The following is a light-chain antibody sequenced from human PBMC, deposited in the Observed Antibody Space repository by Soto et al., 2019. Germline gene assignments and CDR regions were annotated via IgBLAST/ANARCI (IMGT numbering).Light chain of an antibody. CDR1: SSDVGSYNL. V-gene: IGLV2-23*02. Sequence: QSVLTQPAPVSGSPGQSITIFCTGNSSDVGSYNLVSWYQQHPGKAPKLMIYEVSKRPSGVSNRFSGSKSGNTASLTISGLQAEDEADYYCCSCAGIEGYVFGTGTKVTVL. CDR2: EVS. J-gene: IGLJ1*01. CDR3: CSCAGIEGYV.